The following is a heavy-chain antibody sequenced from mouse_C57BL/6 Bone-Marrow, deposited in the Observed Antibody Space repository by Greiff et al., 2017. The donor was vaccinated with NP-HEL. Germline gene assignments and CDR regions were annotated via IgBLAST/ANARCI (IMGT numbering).Heavy chain of an antibody. CDR3: ARNSSSGPYYFDY. CDR2: IYPRSGNT. D-gene: IGHD3-2*02. Sequence: VQLQESGAELARPGASVKLSCKASGYTFTSYGISWVKQRTGQGLEWIGEIYPRSGNTYYNEKFKGKATLTADKSSSTAYMELRSLTSEDSAVYFCARNSSSGPYYFDYWGQGTTLTVSS. CDR1: GYTFTSYG. J-gene: IGHJ2*01. V-gene: IGHV1-81*01.